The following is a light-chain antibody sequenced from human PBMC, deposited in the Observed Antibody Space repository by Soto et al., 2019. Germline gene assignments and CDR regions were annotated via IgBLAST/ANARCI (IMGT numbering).Light chain of an antibody. J-gene: IGKJ4*01. CDR3: QQLNSSPRT. CDR2: DAS. CDR1: HSIGTW. V-gene: IGKV1-5*01. Sequence: EIQVTQSPSTLSASVGDRVTITCGASHSIGTWLAWYQQKPGKAPKLLIFDASTLQSGVPSRFRGSGSGTDFTLTISSLKPEDFATYYCQQLNSSPRTFGGGTKVDIK.